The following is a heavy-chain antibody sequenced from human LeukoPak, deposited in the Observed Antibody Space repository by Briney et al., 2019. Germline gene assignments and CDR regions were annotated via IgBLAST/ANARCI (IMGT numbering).Heavy chain of an antibody. CDR1: GFTFSSYG. CDR3: AKVSGHIVVVTATGY. Sequence: PGGTLRLSCAASGFTFSSYGMSWVRQAPGKGLEWVSAISGSGGSTYYADSVKGRFTISRDNSKNTLYLQMNSLRAEDTAVYYCAKVSGHIVVVTATGYWGQGTLVTVSS. J-gene: IGHJ4*02. D-gene: IGHD2-21*02. V-gene: IGHV3-23*01. CDR2: ISGSGGST.